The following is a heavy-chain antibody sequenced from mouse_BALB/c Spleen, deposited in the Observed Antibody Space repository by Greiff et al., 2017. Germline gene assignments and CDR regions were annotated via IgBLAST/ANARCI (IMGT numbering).Heavy chain of an antibody. V-gene: IGHV5-12-1*01. CDR3: ARQGGLLPYYFDY. CDR2: ISSGGGST. D-gene: IGHD2-3*01. CDR1: GFAFSSYD. J-gene: IGHJ2*01. Sequence: EVKLVESGGGLVKPGGSLKLSCAASGFAFSSYDMSWVRQTPEKRLEWVAYISSGGGSTYYPDTVKGRFTISRDNAKNTLYLQMSSLKSEDTAMYYCARQGGLLPYYFDYWGQGTTLTVSS.